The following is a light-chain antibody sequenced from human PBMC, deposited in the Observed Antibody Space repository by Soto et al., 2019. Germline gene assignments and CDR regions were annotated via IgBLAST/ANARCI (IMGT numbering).Light chain of an antibody. Sequence: QSVLPQPASVSGSPGQSITISCTGTSSDVGAYNLVSWYQHHPGKAPKLMIYEGSKRPSGVSNRFSGSKSGNTASLTISGLQAEDEGDYHCASYVGSNSYVFGSGTKGTVL. CDR3: ASYVGSNSYV. J-gene: IGLJ1*01. V-gene: IGLV2-23*01. CDR1: SSDVGAYNL. CDR2: EGS.